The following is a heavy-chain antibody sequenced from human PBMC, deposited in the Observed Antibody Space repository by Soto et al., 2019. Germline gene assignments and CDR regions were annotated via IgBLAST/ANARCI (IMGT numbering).Heavy chain of an antibody. CDR3: ARDSTTPAAGYFDY. CDR1: GFIFSSSG. Sequence: GGSLRLSCAASGFIFSSSGIHWVRQAPGKGLEWVAVMWYDGTNKYYADSVQGRFTISRDNSKNTLYLQMNSLRAEDTAVYFCARDSTTPAAGYFDYWGQGALVTVSS. D-gene: IGHD5-12*01. J-gene: IGHJ4*02. V-gene: IGHV3-33*01. CDR2: MWYDGTNK.